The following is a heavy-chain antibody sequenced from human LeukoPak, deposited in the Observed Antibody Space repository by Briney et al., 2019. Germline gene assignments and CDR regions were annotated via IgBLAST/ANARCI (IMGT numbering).Heavy chain of an antibody. D-gene: IGHD3-22*01. CDR1: GGSISSYY. V-gene: IGHV4-59*01. J-gene: IGHJ4*02. CDR3: AREARGSNGYYYNF. Sequence: SETLSLTCTVSGGSISSYYWSWIRHPQGKGLQWIGDISYSGSTKYNPTLKSRATISADTSKNQFSLKVTSVTAADTAVYYCAREARGSNGYYYNFWGQGSLVTVSS. CDR2: ISYSGST.